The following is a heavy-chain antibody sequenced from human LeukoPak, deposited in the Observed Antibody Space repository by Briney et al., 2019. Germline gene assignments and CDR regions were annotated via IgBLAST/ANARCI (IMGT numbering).Heavy chain of an antibody. V-gene: IGHV3-30*02. J-gene: IGHJ4*02. CDR1: GFTFSSYG. Sequence: PGGSLRLSCAASGFTFSSYGMHWVRQAPGKGLEWVAFIRYDGSNKYYADSVKGRFTIFRDNSKNTLYLQMNSLRAEDTAVYYCANLLDPYSSGWVLRDYWGQGTLVTVSS. D-gene: IGHD6-19*01. CDR2: IRYDGSNK. CDR3: ANLLDPYSSGWVLRDY.